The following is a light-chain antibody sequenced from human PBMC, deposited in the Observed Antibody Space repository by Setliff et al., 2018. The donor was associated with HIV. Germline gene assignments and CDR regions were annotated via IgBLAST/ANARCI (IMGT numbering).Light chain of an antibody. CDR2: EVG. J-gene: IGLJ1*01. CDR3: CSYTSSTTLV. V-gene: IGLV2-14*01. Sequence: QSVLAQPASVSGSPGQSITISCTGTSSDAGGYDYVSWYQQHPGKVPKLMLYEVGNRPSGVSNRFSGSKSGNTASLTISGLQAEDEADYYCCSYTSSTTLVFGTGTKGTVL. CDR1: SSDAGGYDY.